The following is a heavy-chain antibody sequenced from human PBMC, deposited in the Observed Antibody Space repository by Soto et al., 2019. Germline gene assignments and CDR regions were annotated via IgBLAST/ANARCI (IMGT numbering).Heavy chain of an antibody. V-gene: IGHV4-59*01. Sequence: SETLSLTCTVSGGSISSYYWSWIRQPPGKGLEWIGYIYYSGSTNYNPSLKSRVTISVDTSKNQFSLKLSSVTAADTAVYYCARTHITGTTGWFDPWGQGTLVTVSS. CDR1: GGSISSYY. CDR2: IYYSGST. CDR3: ARTHITGTTGWFDP. J-gene: IGHJ5*02. D-gene: IGHD1-20*01.